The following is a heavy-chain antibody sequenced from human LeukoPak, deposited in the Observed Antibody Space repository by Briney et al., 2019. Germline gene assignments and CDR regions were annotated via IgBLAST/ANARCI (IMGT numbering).Heavy chain of an antibody. J-gene: IGHJ4*02. Sequence: KPGRSLRLSCKASGFSLGVYAMTWFRQAPGKGLEWVGFISSKAYGGTTEYAASVKGRFTISRDDSKSIAYLQMNSLKTEDTAVYYCSRDAGFSSGSPPFDYWGQGILVIVSS. D-gene: IGHD6-19*01. CDR2: ISSKAYGGTT. CDR3: SRDAGFSSGSPPFDY. V-gene: IGHV3-49*05. CDR1: GFSLGVYA.